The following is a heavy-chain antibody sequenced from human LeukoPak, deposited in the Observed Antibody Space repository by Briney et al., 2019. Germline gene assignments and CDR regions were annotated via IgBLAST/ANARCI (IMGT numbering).Heavy chain of an antibody. D-gene: IGHD1-26*01. CDR2: ISWDGGST. J-gene: IGHJ4*02. CDR1: GFTFDDYA. Sequence: PGGFLRLSCAASGFTFDDYAMHWVRQAPGKGLGWVSLISWDGGSTYYADSVKGRFTISRDNSKNSLYLQMNSLRAEDTALYYCAKDGGLYSGSYYIDYWGQGTLVTVSS. CDR3: AKDGGLYSGSYYIDY. V-gene: IGHV3-43D*04.